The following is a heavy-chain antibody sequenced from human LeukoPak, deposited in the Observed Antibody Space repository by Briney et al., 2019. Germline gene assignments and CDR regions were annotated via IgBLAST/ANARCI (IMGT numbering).Heavy chain of an antibody. CDR3: ARVKDNAGGYYFDN. J-gene: IGHJ4*02. CDR1: GVSISSVVYS. D-gene: IGHD3-10*01. Sequence: TLSLTCAVSGVSISSVVYSWSWIRQPPGKGLDWIGYIYHRGNTYYNPSLMIRVTISVDTSKTQFSLKLSYMTAADTAVYYCARVKDNAGGYYFDNWGQGTLVTVSS. V-gene: IGHV4-30-2*01. CDR2: IYHRGNT.